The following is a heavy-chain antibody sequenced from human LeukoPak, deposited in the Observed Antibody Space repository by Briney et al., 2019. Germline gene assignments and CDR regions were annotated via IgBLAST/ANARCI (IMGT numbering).Heavy chain of an antibody. J-gene: IGHJ4*02. CDR3: ARGGGATRIDY. V-gene: IGHV4-61*02. CDR1: GDSIRSGTYY. D-gene: IGHD3-10*01. Sequence: PWETLSLICSVSGDSIRSGTYYWSWIRQPAGKGLEWIGRIYTSGSTSYNPALKSRVTISVDTSKNQFSLKLTSVTAADTAVYYCARGGGATRIDYWGQGTLVSV. CDR2: IYTSGST.